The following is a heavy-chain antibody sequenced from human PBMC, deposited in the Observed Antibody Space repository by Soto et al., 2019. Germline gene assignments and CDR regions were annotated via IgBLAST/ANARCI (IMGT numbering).Heavy chain of an antibody. V-gene: IGHV4-39*01. Sequence: PSETLSLTCTVSGGSISSSSYYWGWIRQPPGKGLEWIGSIYYSGSTYYNPSLKSRVTISVDTSKNQFSLKLRSVTAADTAVYYCARRAITGTTPWFDPWGQGTLVTVSS. J-gene: IGHJ5*02. CDR1: GGSISSSSYY. D-gene: IGHD1-7*01. CDR3: ARRAITGTTPWFDP. CDR2: IYYSGST.